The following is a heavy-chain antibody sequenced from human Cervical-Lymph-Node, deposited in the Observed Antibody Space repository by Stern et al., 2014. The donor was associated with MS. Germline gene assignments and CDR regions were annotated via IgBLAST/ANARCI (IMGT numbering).Heavy chain of an antibody. J-gene: IGHJ5*02. D-gene: IGHD4-23*01. Sequence: ESGPTLVKPTQTLTLTCTFSGFSLRTSGVGVGWIRQPPGKALEWLAIIYWGDDKRYSPSLRSRLTITKDTSKIQVVLIMTNMDPVDTATYYCAHRKNGNYGFDPWGQGTLVTVSS. CDR2: IYWGDDK. CDR3: AHRKNGNYGFDP. V-gene: IGHV2-5*02. CDR1: GFSLRTSGVG.